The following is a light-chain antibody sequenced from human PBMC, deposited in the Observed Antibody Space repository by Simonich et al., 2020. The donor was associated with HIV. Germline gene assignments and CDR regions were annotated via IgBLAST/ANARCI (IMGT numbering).Light chain of an antibody. Sequence: QSALTQPPSASGSPGQSVTISCTGTSSDVGGYNYVSWYQQHPGKAPKLMIYEVNKRPSGVPVRFSGSKSGNTASLTVSGLQAKDEADYYCYSYAGNNKVFGGGTKLTVL. CDR2: EVN. CDR1: SSDVGGYNY. V-gene: IGLV2-8*01. J-gene: IGLJ2*01. CDR3: YSYAGNNKV.